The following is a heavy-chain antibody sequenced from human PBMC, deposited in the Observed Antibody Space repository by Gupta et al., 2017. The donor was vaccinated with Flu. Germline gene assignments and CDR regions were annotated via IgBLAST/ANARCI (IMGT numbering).Heavy chain of an antibody. CDR1: NAW. Sequence: NAWRSWVRQAPGKGLEWVGRIKSKTDGGPTDDSAPVKGRFTISRDDSKNTLYLQMNSLKPEDTAVYYCTAHDRAHYRPDYLGQGNPVTLSS. V-gene: IGHV3-15*01. CDR3: TAHDRAHYRPDY. CDR2: IKSKTDGGPT. J-gene: IGHJ4*02. D-gene: IGHD1-1*01.